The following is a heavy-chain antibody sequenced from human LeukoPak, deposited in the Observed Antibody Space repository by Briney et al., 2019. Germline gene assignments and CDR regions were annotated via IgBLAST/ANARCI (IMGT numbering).Heavy chain of an antibody. CDR3: ARHGDGESGSYYPLGY. J-gene: IGHJ4*02. V-gene: IGHV4-39*01. Sequence: PSETLSLTCTVSGGSISGSSYFWGWIRQPPGKGLEWIGSIYYSGSTYYNPSLKSRVTISVDTSKNQFSLKLSSVTAADTAVYYCARHGDGESGSYYPLGYWGQGTLVTVSS. CDR2: IYYSGST. CDR1: GGSISGSSYF. D-gene: IGHD1-26*01.